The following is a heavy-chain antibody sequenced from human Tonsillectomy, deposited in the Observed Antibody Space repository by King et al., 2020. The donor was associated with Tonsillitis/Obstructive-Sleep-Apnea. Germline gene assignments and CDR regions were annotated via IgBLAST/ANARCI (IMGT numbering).Heavy chain of an antibody. V-gene: IGHV1-2*04. CDR2: INANSGGT. Sequence: VQLVESGAEVKMPGASVKVSCKASGYTFTGYYIHWVRQAPGQGPEWMGWINANSGGTNYAQNFQAWVTMTRDTSITTAYMELSSLRSDDTAVYYCARGVVNYQVIDYWGQGPLVTVSS. J-gene: IGHJ4*02. D-gene: IGHD2-2*01. CDR3: ARGVVNYQVIDY. CDR1: GYTFTGYY.